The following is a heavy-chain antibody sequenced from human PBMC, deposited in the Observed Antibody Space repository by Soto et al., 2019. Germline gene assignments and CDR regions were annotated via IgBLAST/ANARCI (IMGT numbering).Heavy chain of an antibody. CDR2: IFPGDSDT. D-gene: IGHD1-1*01. CDR3: TRHPTLTEAFDI. CDR1: GYSFTNYW. J-gene: IGHJ3*02. V-gene: IGHV5-51*01. Sequence: GESLKISCKGSGYSFTNYWIGWVRQMPGKGLEWMGIIFPGDSDTRYSPSFQGQVTISADKSISTAYLQWSSLQAPDTAMFYCTRHPTLTEAFDICGQGTMVTVSS.